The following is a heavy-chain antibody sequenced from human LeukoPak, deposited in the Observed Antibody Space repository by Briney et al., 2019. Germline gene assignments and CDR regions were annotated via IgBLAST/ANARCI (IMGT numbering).Heavy chain of an antibody. CDR3: ARAQNYYDSSGYYLSYYYYYYMGV. Sequence: PSETLSLTCTVSGGSISSGSYYWSCIRQPAGKGLEWIGRIYTSGSTNYNPSLKSRVTISVDTSKNQFSLKLSSVTAADTAVYYCARAQNYYDSSGYYLSYYYYYYMGVWGKGTTVTISS. J-gene: IGHJ6*03. D-gene: IGHD3-22*01. CDR1: GGSISSGSYY. CDR2: IYTSGST. V-gene: IGHV4-61*02.